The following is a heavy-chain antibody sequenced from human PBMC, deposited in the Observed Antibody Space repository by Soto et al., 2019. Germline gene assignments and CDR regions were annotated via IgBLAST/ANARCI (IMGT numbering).Heavy chain of an antibody. CDR2: IYYNGGA. D-gene: IGHD5-12*01. CDR1: GGSMSSYY. J-gene: IGHJ4*02. V-gene: IGHV4-59*01. CDR3: ARGPGGYEAFDS. Sequence: PSETLSLTCTVSGGSMSSYYWSWIRQPPGKGLEWIGYIYYNGGANYNPSLKSRVTMSVDTSKNQFSLKVSSVTAADTAVYYCARGPGGYEAFDSWGQGTLVTVSS.